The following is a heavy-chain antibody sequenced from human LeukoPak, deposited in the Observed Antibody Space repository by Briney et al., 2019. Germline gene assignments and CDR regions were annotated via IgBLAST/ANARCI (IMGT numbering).Heavy chain of an antibody. D-gene: IGHD2-2*01. Sequence: PSETLSLTCTVSGGSISISSYYWGWIRQPPGKGLEWIGSIFYSGSTYYNPSLKSRVTISVDTSKNQFSLKLSSVTAADTAVYYCARHVTPGGDYYFDYWGQGTLVTVSS. CDR3: ARHVTPGGDYYFDY. V-gene: IGHV4-39*01. J-gene: IGHJ4*02. CDR1: GGSISISSYY. CDR2: IFYSGST.